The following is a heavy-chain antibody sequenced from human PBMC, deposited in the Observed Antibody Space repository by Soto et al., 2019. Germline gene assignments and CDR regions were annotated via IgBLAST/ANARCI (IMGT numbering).Heavy chain of an antibody. CDR1: GFTFSSYG. D-gene: IGHD3-22*01. CDR3: AKDRPPYDSRPVGP. Sequence: QVQLVESGGGVVQPGRSLRLSCAASGFTFSSYGMHWVRQAPGKGLEWVAVISYDGSNKYYADSVKGRFTISRDNSKNTLYLQMKSLRAEDTAVYYCAKDRPPYDSRPVGPWGQGTLVTVSS. J-gene: IGHJ5*02. V-gene: IGHV3-30*18. CDR2: ISYDGSNK.